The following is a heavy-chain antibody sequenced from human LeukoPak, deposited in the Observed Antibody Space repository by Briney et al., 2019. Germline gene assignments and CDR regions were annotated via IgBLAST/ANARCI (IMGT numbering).Heavy chain of an antibody. CDR1: GLTISSYS. Sequence: PGGSLRLSCAASGLTISSYSMNWVRQAPGKGLQWVSYISSSSSTIYYADSVKGRFTISRDNSKNTLYLQMNSLRTEDTALYYCVRGKQNMDVWGKGTTVTISS. J-gene: IGHJ6*03. CDR3: VRGKQNMDV. V-gene: IGHV3-48*01. D-gene: IGHD3-10*01. CDR2: ISSSSSTI.